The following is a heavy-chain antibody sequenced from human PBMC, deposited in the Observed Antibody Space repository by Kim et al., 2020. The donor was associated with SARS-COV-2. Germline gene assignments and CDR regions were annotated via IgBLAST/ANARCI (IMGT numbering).Heavy chain of an antibody. CDR1: GGSISSYY. Sequence: SETLSLTCTVSGGSISSYYWSWIRQPPGKGLEWIGYIYYSGSTNYNPSLKSRVTISVDTSKNQFSLKLSSVTAAGTAVSYCARGANYYGSGSYLVWFDPWGQGTLVTVSS. CDR3: ARGANYYGSGSYLVWFDP. D-gene: IGHD3-10*01. CDR2: IYYSGST. J-gene: IGHJ5*02. V-gene: IGHV4-59*01.